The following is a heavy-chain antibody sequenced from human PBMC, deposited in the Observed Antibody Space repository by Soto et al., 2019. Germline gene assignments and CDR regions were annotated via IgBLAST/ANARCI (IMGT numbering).Heavy chain of an antibody. Sequence: GGSLRLSCAASGFTVSSNYMSWVRQAPGKGLEWVSVIYSGGSTYYADSVKGRFTISRHNSKNTLYLQMNSLRAEDTAVYYCARGTASSGWYDRSYYMDVWGKGTTVTVSS. V-gene: IGHV3-53*04. CDR2: IYSGGST. CDR1: GFTVSSNY. D-gene: IGHD6-19*01. CDR3: ARGTASSGWYDRSYYMDV. J-gene: IGHJ6*03.